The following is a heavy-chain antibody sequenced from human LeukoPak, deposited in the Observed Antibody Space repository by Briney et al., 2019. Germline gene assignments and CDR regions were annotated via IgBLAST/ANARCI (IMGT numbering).Heavy chain of an antibody. V-gene: IGHV6-1*01. CDR3: ARDNGYDWGYYYYGMDV. J-gene: IGHJ6*02. CDR2: TYYRSKWYN. D-gene: IGHD5-12*01. CDR1: GDSVSSNSAA. Sequence: SQTLSLTCAISGDSVSSNSAAWNWIRQSPSRGLEWLGRTYYRSKWYNDYAVSVKSRITINPDTSKNQFSLQLNSVTPEDTAVYYCARDNGYDWGYYYYGMDVWGQGTTVTVSS.